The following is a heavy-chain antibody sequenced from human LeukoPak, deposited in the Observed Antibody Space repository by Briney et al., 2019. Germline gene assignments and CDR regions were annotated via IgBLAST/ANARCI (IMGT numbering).Heavy chain of an antibody. CDR2: IYSSGST. V-gene: IGHV3-66*01. CDR3: ARITSKVSLGGGWYFDY. CDR1: GFSVRTNY. Sequence: GGSLRLSCATSGFSVRTNYMSWVRQAPGKGLEWVSVIYSSGSTYYPDSVKGRLTITRDDSQNTPDLQMNSLRAEDTAVYYCARITSKVSLGGGWYFDYWGQGTVVTVSS. J-gene: IGHJ4*02. D-gene: IGHD6-19*01.